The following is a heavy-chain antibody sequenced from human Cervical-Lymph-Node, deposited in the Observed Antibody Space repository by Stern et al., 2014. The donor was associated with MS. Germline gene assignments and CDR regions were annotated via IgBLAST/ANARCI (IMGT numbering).Heavy chain of an antibody. CDR3: ARGYGDFLYYYYAMDV. V-gene: IGHV3-74*02. CDR2: INRDGSST. Sequence: VQLVESGGGLVQPGGSLRLSCAASGFTFSSYWMHWVRQAPGKGLVWVSRINRDGSSTNYADSVKARFSLTRDNAKNTLYLQMNSLRAEDTPVYYCARGYGDFLYYYYAMDVWGQGTTVTVSS. CDR1: GFTFSSYW. D-gene: IGHD4-17*01. J-gene: IGHJ6*02.